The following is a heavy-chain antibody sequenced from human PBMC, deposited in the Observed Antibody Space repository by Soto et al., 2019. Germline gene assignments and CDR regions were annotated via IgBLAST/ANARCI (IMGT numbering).Heavy chain of an antibody. CDR3: AREGECSGGSCYTGYYSGMDV. Sequence: QVQLQESGPGLVKPSQTLSLTCTVSGGSISSGGYYWSWIRQHPGKGLEGSGYVYYSGSTYYNPSLKSRVTLSVDTSKNQFSLKLSSVTDAHTAVYYCAREGECSGGSCYTGYYSGMDVWGQGTTVTVSS. CDR1: GGSISSGGYY. V-gene: IGHV4-31*03. D-gene: IGHD2-15*01. J-gene: IGHJ6*02. CDR2: VYYSGST.